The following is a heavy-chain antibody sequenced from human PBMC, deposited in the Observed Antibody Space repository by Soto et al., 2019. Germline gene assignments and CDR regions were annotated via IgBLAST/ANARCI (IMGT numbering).Heavy chain of an antibody. Sequence: QLQLQESGPGLVKPSETLSLTCTVSGGSISSSSYYWGWIRQPPGKGLEWIGSIYYSGSTYYNPSLKSRVTISVDTSKNQFSLKLSSVTAADTAVYYCARQSQSSTYDSSGYTYWGQGTLVTVSS. V-gene: IGHV4-39*01. CDR2: IYYSGST. J-gene: IGHJ4*02. CDR3: ARQSQSSTYDSSGYTY. D-gene: IGHD3-22*01. CDR1: GGSISSSSYY.